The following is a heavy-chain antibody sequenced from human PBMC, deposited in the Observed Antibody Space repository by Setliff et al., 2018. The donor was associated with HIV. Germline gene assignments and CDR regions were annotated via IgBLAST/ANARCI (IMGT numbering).Heavy chain of an antibody. Sequence: PSETLSLTCRVSGGSISRGGYYWTWVRHHPGKALEWIGYIYSSGTTYYNPSLKGRILMSVDVSRNEFSLTLRSVIAADTAIYYCVRETLYSYVDVWCKGTTVTVSS. CDR3: VRETLYSYVDV. CDR2: IYSSGTT. CDR1: GGSISRGGYY. J-gene: IGHJ6*04. D-gene: IGHD3-16*01. V-gene: IGHV4-31*02.